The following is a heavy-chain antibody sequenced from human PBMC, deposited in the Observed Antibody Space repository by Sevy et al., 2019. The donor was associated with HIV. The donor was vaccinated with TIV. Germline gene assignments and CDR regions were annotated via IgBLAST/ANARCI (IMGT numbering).Heavy chain of an antibody. Sequence: GGSLRLSCAASGFTFSSYSMNRVRQAPGKGLEWVSSISSSSSYIYYADSVKGRFTISRDNAKNSLYLQMNSLRAEDTAVYYCARDAGVDTARYYFDYWGQGTLVTVSS. J-gene: IGHJ4*02. CDR1: GFTFSSYS. CDR3: ARDAGVDTARYYFDY. CDR2: ISSSSSYI. D-gene: IGHD5-18*01. V-gene: IGHV3-21*01.